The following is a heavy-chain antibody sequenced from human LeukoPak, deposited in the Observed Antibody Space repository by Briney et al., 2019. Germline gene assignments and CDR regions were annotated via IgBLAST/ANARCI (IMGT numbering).Heavy chain of an antibody. V-gene: IGHV4-39*07. D-gene: IGHD4-17*01. CDR2: INHSGST. CDR1: GASISSTNNF. J-gene: IGHJ4*02. Sequence: SETLSLTCTVSGASISSTNNFWGWIRQTPGKGLEWIGEINHSGSTNYNPSLKSRVTISVDTSKNQFSLKLSSVTAADTAVYYCARDQDSYGDYVDDYWGQGTLVTVSS. CDR3: ARDQDSYGDYVDDY.